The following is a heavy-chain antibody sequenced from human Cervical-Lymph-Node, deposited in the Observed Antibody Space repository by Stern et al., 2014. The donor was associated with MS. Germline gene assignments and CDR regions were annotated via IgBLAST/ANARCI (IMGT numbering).Heavy chain of an antibody. CDR1: GYTFSSYD. Sequence: QVQLVQSGGEVKKPGASVKVSCKASGYTFSSYDITWVRQASGHGLEWMGWMNPYSGNTGYAQKFKGRVSMTRDPSISTVYMELTSLASDDTAVYFCARAVRNQLLSEYWGQGTLVTVSS. CDR2: MNPYSGNT. V-gene: IGHV1-8*01. J-gene: IGHJ4*02. D-gene: IGHD2-2*01. CDR3: ARAVRNQLLSEY.